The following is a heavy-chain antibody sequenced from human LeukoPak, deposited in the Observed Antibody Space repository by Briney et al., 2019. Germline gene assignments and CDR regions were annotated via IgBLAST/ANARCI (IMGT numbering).Heavy chain of an antibody. CDR1: GYSFTSYW. Sequence: GESLKISCKGSGYSFTSYWIGWVRQMPGKGLEWMGIIYPGDSDTRYSPFFQGQVTISADKSISTAYLQWSSLEASDTAMYYCARHKVAQGRYFDWLLYSPAFDYWGQGTLVTVSS. J-gene: IGHJ4*02. V-gene: IGHV5-51*01. D-gene: IGHD3-9*01. CDR2: IYPGDSDT. CDR3: ARHKVAQGRYFDWLLYSPAFDY.